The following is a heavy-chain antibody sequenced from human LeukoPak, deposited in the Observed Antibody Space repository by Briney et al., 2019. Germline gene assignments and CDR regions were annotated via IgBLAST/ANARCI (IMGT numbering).Heavy chain of an antibody. J-gene: IGHJ4*02. Sequence: PGGSLRLSCAASGFTFDDYAMHWVRQAPGKGLEGVSGISWNSGTIGYADSVKGRFTISRDNAKNSLYLQMNSLRAEDMALYYCAKDNGYYFDYWGQGTLVTVSS. CDR1: GFTFDDYA. CDR2: ISWNSGTI. V-gene: IGHV3-9*03. CDR3: AKDNGYYFDY.